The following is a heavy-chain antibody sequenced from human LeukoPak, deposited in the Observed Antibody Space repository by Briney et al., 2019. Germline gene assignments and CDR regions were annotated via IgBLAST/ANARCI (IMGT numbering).Heavy chain of an antibody. CDR3: TTASPFYYYYDSSGYFVAN. V-gene: IGHV3-15*01. J-gene: IGHJ4*02. CDR1: GFTFSNAW. Sequence: GGSLRLSCAGSGFTFSNAWMSWVRQAAGKGPEWVGRIKSKTDGGTTDYDAPVKGRFTISPDDSKYPLYLQMNSLKPEDTAVYYCTTASPFYYYYDSSGYFVANWGQGTLVTVSS. D-gene: IGHD3-22*01. CDR2: IKSKTDGGTT.